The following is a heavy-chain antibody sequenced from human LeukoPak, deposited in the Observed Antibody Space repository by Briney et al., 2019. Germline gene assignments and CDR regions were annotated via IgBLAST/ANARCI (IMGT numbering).Heavy chain of an antibody. CDR2: IIPIFGTA. CDR3: ARSHDYGGTSFDY. J-gene: IGHJ4*02. CDR1: GGTFISYA. V-gene: IGHV1-69*05. D-gene: IGHD4-23*01. Sequence: GASVKVPCKASGGTFISYAISWVRQAPGQGREWMGRIIPIFGTANYAQKFQGRVTITTDEYTSTAYMELSRQRDKDKAVYYSARSHDYGGTSFDYWGQGTLVTVSS.